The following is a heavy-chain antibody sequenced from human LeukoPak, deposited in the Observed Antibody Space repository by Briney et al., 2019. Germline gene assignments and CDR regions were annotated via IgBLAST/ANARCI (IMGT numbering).Heavy chain of an antibody. CDR2: IYYSGST. CDR3: AKGTTVVTPEYFQH. Sequence: SETLSLTCTVSGGSISSGGYYWSWIRQHPGKGLEWIGYIYYSGSTYYNPSLKSRVTISVDKSKNQFSLKLSSLTAADTAVYYLAKGTTVVTPEYFQHWGQGTLVTVSS. J-gene: IGHJ1*01. D-gene: IGHD4-23*01. V-gene: IGHV4-31*03. CDR1: GGSISSGGYY.